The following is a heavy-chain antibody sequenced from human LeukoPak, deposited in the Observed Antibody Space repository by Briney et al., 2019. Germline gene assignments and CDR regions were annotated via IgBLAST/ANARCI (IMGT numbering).Heavy chain of an antibody. V-gene: IGHV4-59*08. Sequence: SETLSLTCTVSGGSISSYYWSWIRQPPGKGLEWIGYIYYSGSTNYNPSLKSRVTISVDTSKNQFSLKLSSVTAADTAVYYCARHCSSTSYLRYDYYYYMDVWGKGTTVTVSS. CDR1: GGSISSYY. CDR2: IYYSGST. J-gene: IGHJ6*03. D-gene: IGHD2-2*01. CDR3: ARHCSSTSYLRYDYYYYMDV.